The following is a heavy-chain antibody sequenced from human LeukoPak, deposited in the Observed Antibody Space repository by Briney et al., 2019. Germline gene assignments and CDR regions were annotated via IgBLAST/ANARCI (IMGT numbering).Heavy chain of an antibody. J-gene: IGHJ4*02. Sequence: GGSLRLSCAASGFTFSSYTMTWVRQAPGKGLEWVSAISGRGGDTYYADSMKGRFTISRDNSKNTLYLQMNSLRAEDTALYYCAKGAEGGYDYWGQGTLVTASS. CDR2: ISGRGGDT. CDR1: GFTFSSYT. V-gene: IGHV3-23*01. D-gene: IGHD5-12*01. CDR3: AKGAEGGYDY.